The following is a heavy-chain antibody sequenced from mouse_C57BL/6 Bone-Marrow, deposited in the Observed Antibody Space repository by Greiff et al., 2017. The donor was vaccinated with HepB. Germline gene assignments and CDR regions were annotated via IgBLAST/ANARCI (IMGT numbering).Heavy chain of an antibody. J-gene: IGHJ4*01. CDR1: GYTFTTYP. CDR3: ARGSNYVGYAMDY. V-gene: IGHV1-47*01. CDR2: FHPYNDDT. Sequence: VHLVESGAELVKPGASVKMSCKASGYTFTTYPIEWMKQNHGKSLEWIGNFHPYNDDTKYNEKFKGKATLTVEKSSSTVYLELSRLTSDVSAVYYCARGSNYVGYAMDYWGQGTSVTVSS. D-gene: IGHD2-5*01.